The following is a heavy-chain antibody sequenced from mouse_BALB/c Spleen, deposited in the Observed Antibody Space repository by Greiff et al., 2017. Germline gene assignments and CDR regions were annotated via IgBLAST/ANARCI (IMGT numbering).Heavy chain of an antibody. CDR1: GFSLTSYG. CDR2: IWAGGST. Sequence: VQLQQSGPGLVAPSQSLSITCTVSGFSLTSYGVHWVRQPPGKGLEWLGVIWAGGSTNYNSALMSRLSISKDNSKSQVFLKMNSLQTDDTAMYYCAREALAYWGQGTLVTVSA. J-gene: IGHJ3*01. CDR3: AREALAY. V-gene: IGHV2-9*02.